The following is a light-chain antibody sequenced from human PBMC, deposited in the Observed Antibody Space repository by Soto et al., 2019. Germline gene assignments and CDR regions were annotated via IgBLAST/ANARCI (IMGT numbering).Light chain of an antibody. V-gene: IGLV2-14*01. J-gene: IGLJ1*01. Sequence: QSVLTQPASVSGSPGQSITISCTGTSSDIGGYNFVSWYLQHPGKAPKLRIYEVNNRPSGVSNRFSGSKSGNTASLTISGLQAEDEADYYCGSYTSSSTYVFGTGTKVTVL. CDR3: GSYTSSSTYV. CDR2: EVN. CDR1: SSDIGGYNF.